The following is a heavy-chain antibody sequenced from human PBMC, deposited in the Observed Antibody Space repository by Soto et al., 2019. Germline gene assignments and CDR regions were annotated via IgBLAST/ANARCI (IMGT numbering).Heavy chain of an antibody. CDR1: GYSFTSYW. J-gene: IGHJ6*04. Sequence: PGESLKISCKGSGYSFTSYWIGWVRQMPGKGLESMGIIYPGDSDTRYSPSFQGQVTISADKSISTAYLQWSSLKASDTGMYYCARTAAAGKNHYVMAVWGKGTRVTVSS. CDR2: IYPGDSDT. D-gene: IGHD6-13*01. CDR3: ARTAAAGKNHYVMAV. V-gene: IGHV5-51*01.